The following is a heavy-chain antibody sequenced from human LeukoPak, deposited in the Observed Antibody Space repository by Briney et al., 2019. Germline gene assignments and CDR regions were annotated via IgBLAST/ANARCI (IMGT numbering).Heavy chain of an antibody. CDR3: ARGIAAAVPYYFDY. V-gene: IGHV3-21*01. Sequence: GGSLRLSCAASGFTFNSYSMNWVRQAPGKGLEWVSSISSSSSYIYYADSVRGRFTISRDNAKNSLYLQMNSLRAEDTAVYYCARGIAAAVPYYFDYWGQGTLVTVSS. D-gene: IGHD6-13*01. CDR2: ISSSSSYI. J-gene: IGHJ4*02. CDR1: GFTFNSYS.